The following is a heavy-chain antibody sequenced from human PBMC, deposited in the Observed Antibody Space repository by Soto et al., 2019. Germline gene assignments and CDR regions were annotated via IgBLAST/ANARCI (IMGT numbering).Heavy chain of an antibody. Sequence: GGSLRLSCAASGFTFSSYAMHWIRQAPGKGLEWVAIISYDGSNKYYADSVKGRFTISRDNSKNTLYLQMNSLRAEDTAVYYCARERVVHYCYCYGLDVWGQGTTVTVSS. V-gene: IGHV3-30-3*01. J-gene: IGHJ6*02. D-gene: IGHD2-2*01. CDR3: ARERVVHYCYCYGLDV. CDR1: GFTFSSYA. CDR2: ISYDGSNK.